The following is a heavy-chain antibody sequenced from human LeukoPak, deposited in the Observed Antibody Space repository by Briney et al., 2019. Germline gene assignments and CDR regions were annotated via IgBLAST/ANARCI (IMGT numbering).Heavy chain of an antibody. V-gene: IGHV1-2*02. CDR3: ARETPPIATVRGAYRFDP. Sequence: ASVTVSCKASGYTFIDYYIHWVRQAPGQGLEWMGWINPNSGGTNYTQKFQGRVTMTRDTSISTAYMELSRLKSDDTAVYYCARETPPIATVRGAYRFDPWGQGTLVTVSS. D-gene: IGHD4-17*01. CDR2: INPNSGGT. CDR1: GYTFIDYY. J-gene: IGHJ5*02.